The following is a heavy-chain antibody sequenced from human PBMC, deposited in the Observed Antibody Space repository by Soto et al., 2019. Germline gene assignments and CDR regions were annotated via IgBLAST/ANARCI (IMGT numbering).Heavy chain of an antibody. CDR1: GYIFTSYW. D-gene: IGHD6-6*01. CDR3: ASNRQYSSSSSYYYGMDV. V-gene: IGHV5-10-1*01. Sequence: PGESLKISSKGSGYIFTSYWISWVRQMPGKGLEWMGRIDPSDYYTNYSPSFQGHVTISADKSISTAYLQWSSLNASETAMYYCASNRQYSSSSSYYYGMDVWGQGTTVTVSS. J-gene: IGHJ6*02. CDR2: IDPSDYYT.